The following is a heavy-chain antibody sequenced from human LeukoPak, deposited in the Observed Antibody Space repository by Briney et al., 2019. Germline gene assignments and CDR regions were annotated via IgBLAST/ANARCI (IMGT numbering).Heavy chain of an antibody. CDR2: INSDRSST. V-gene: IGHV3-74*01. CDR1: GFTFSSYW. D-gene: IGHD1-26*01. CDR3: ARSYRYYFDY. Sequence: GGSLTLSCAASGFTFSSYWMHWLRQAPGKGLVGVSRINSDRSSTSYADSVKGRFTISRDNAKNTLYLQMNSLRAGDTAVYYCARSYRYYFDYWGQGTLVTVSS. J-gene: IGHJ4*02.